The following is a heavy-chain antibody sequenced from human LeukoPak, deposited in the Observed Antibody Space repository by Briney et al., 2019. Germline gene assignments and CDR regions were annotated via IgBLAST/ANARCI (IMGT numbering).Heavy chain of an antibody. Sequence: QSGGSRRLSCAASGFTFSNHGMNWVRQAPGKGLEWVSGISPSGDITYYADSVKGRFTISRDNSKNTLYLEVISLTAEDTAVYYCAKDDAWLRFGEWSQGTLVTVSS. CDR1: GFTFSNHG. CDR3: AKDDAWLRFGE. D-gene: IGHD3-10*01. CDR2: ISPSGDIT. J-gene: IGHJ4*02. V-gene: IGHV3-23*01.